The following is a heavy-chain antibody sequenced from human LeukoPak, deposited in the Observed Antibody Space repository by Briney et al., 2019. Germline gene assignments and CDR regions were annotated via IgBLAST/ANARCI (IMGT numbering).Heavy chain of an antibody. V-gene: IGHV1-58*01. CDR2: IVVGSGNT. D-gene: IGHD6-19*01. CDR3: AAGLVDPRLGP. J-gene: IGHJ4*02. CDR1: GFTFTSSA. Sequence: SVKVSCKASGFTFTSSAVLWVRQARGQRLEWIGWIVVGSGNTNYAQKFQERVTITRDMSTSTAYMELSSLRSEDTAVYYCAAGLVDPRLGPWGQGTLVTVSS.